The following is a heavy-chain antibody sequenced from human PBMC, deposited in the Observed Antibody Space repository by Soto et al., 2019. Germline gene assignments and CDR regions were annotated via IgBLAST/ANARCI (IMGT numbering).Heavy chain of an antibody. V-gene: IGHV3-30*18. D-gene: IGHD1-26*01. J-gene: IGHJ5*02. CDR1: GFTFSSYG. CDR3: AKHGGSSRENWFDP. CDR2: ISYDGSNK. Sequence: QVQLVESGGGVVQPGRSLRLSCAASGFTFSSYGMHWVRQAPGKGLEWVAVISYDGSNKYYADSVKGRFTISRDNSKNTLYLQMNSLRAEDTAVYYCAKHGGSSRENWFDPWGQGTLVTVSS.